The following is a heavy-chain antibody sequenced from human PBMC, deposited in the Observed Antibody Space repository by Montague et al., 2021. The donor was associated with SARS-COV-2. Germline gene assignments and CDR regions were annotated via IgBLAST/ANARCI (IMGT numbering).Heavy chain of an antibody. CDR3: VVAPLGPRGRGFDY. D-gene: IGHD2-15*01. CDR1: GGSFSGYY. Sequence: SETLSLTRAVYGGSFSGYYWNWIRQPPGKGLEWIGEINHSGSTNYNPSLKSRVTISVDTSKNQFSLKLSSVTAAGTAVHYCVVAPLGPRGRGFDYWGQGTLVTVSS. V-gene: IGHV4-34*01. CDR2: INHSGST. J-gene: IGHJ4*02.